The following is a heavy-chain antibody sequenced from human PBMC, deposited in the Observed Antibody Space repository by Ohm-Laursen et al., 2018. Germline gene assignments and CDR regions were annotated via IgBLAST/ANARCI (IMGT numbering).Heavy chain of an antibody. CDR2: IKQDGSEK. CDR3: AKPPTNYYYYGMDV. D-gene: IGHD1-14*01. Sequence: GSLRLSCAASGFTFTSFWMSWVRQAPGKGLEWVANIKQDGSEKYYVDSVKGRFSISRDNAKNSLYLQMNSLRAEDTAVYYCAKPPTNYYYYGMDVWGQGTTVTVSS. J-gene: IGHJ6*02. CDR1: GFTFTSFW. V-gene: IGHV3-7*01.